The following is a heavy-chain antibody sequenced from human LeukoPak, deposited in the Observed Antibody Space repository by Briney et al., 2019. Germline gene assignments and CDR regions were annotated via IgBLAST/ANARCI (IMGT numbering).Heavy chain of an antibody. CDR2: IKQDGSEK. D-gene: IGHD6-13*01. CDR3: ARDRYSSS. J-gene: IGHJ4*02. Sequence: GESLKISCAASGFTFSSYGMSWVRQAPGKGLEWVANIKQDGSEKNSVDSVKGRFTISRDNAKNSLYLQMNSLRVEDTAVYYCARDRYSSSWGQGTLVTVSS. V-gene: IGHV3-7*01. CDR1: GFTFSSYG.